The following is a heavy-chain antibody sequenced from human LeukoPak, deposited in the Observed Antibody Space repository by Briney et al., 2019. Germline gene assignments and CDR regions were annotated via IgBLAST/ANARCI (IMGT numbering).Heavy chain of an antibody. CDR3: AKGAQADRYYYYYYGMDV. D-gene: IGHD1-14*01. CDR2: ISGSGGST. J-gene: IGHJ6*02. Sequence: GGSLRLSCAASGFTFSSYAMSWVRQAPGKGLEWVSAISGSGGSTYYADSVKGRFTISRDNSKNTLYLQMNSLRAEDTAVYHCAKGAQADRYYYYYYGMDVWGQGTTVTVSS. V-gene: IGHV3-23*01. CDR1: GFTFSSYA.